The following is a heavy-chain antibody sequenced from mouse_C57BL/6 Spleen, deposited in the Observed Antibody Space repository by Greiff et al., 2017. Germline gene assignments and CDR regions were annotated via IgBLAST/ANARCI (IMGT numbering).Heavy chain of an antibody. CDR3: ARSAVTTTGWFAY. CDR2: INPYNGDN. Sequence: EVQLQQSGPELVKPGDSVKISCKASGYSFTGYFMNWVMQSHGKSLEWIGRINPYNGDNFYNQKFKGKATLTVDKSSSTAHMALRSLTSEDSAVYYCARSAVTTTGWFAYWGQGTLVTVSA. V-gene: IGHV1-20*01. CDR1: GYSFTGYF. D-gene: IGHD2-2*01. J-gene: IGHJ3*01.